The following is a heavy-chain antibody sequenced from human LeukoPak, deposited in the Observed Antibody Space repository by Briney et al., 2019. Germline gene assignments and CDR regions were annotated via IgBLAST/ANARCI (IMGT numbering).Heavy chain of an antibody. Sequence: GRSLRLSCAASGFTFSSYGMHWVRQAPGKGLEWVSYISSSGSNIYYADSVKGRFTISRDNAKNSLYLQMNSLRAEDTAIYYCARDYGYGNWFDPWGQGTLVTVSS. CDR2: ISSSGSNI. CDR3: ARDYGYGNWFDP. D-gene: IGHD5-12*01. CDR1: GFTFSSYG. J-gene: IGHJ5*02. V-gene: IGHV3-48*04.